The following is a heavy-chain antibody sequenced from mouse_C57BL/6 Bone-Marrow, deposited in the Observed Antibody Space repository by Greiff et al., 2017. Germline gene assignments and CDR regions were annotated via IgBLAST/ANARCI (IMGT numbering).Heavy chain of an antibody. J-gene: IGHJ2*01. CDR3: ARYALYGNYDY. D-gene: IGHD2-1*01. CDR1: GYTFTNYW. Sequence: LVESGAELVRPGTSVKMSCKASGYTFTNYWIGWAKQRPGHGLEWIGDIYPGGGYTNYNEKFKGKATLTAAKSSSTAYMQFSSLTSEASAIYYCARYALYGNYDYWGQGTTLTVSS. V-gene: IGHV1-63*01. CDR2: IYPGGGYT.